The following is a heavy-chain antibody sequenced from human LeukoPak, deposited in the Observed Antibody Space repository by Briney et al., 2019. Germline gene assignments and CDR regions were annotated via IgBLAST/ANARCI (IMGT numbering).Heavy chain of an antibody. V-gene: IGHV3-30*04. CDR2: ISYDGSNK. CDR1: GFTFSSYA. CDR3: AREPYSSSWYELDY. D-gene: IGHD6-13*01. J-gene: IGHJ4*02. Sequence: GRSLRLSCAVFGFTFSSYAMHWVRQAPGKGLEWVAVISYDGSNKYYADSVKGRFTISRDNSKNTLYLQMNSLRAEDTAVYYCAREPYSSSWYELDYWGQGTLVTVSS.